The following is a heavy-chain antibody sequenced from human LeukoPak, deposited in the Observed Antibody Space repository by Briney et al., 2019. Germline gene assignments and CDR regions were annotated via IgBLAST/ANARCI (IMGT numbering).Heavy chain of an antibody. J-gene: IGHJ4*02. CDR2: IYYSGST. CDR1: GGSISSSSYY. D-gene: IGHD1-26*01. V-gene: IGHV4-39*01. CDR3: ASRLMGAKGDYFDY. Sequence: TSETLSLTCTVSGGSISSSSYYWGWIRQPPGKGLEWIGSIYYSGSTYYNPSLKSRVTISVDTSKNQFSLKLSSVTAADTAVCYCASRLMGAKGDYFDYWGQGTLVTVSS.